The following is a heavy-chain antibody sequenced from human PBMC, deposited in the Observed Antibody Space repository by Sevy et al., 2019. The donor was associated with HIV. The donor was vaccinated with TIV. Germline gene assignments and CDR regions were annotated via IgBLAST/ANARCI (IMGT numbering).Heavy chain of an antibody. Sequence: GGSLRLSCAASGFTFSSYAMSWVRQAPGKGLEWVSAISGSGGSTYYADSVKGRFTISRDNSKNTLYLQMNSLRAEDTAEYYGATDYDSLTGYYSARTIDYWGQGTLVTVSS. J-gene: IGHJ4*02. CDR1: GFTFSSYA. CDR3: ATDYDSLTGYYSARTIDY. V-gene: IGHV3-23*01. CDR2: ISGSGGST. D-gene: IGHD3-9*01.